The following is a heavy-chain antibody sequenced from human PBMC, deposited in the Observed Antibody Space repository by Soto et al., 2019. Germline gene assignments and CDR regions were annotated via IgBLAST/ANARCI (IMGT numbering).Heavy chain of an antibody. D-gene: IGHD1-20*01. V-gene: IGHV1-3*01. J-gene: IGHJ4*02. Sequence: QVQLVQSGAGVKEPGASVKVSCKASGYSFTRYAMHWVRQAPGQRLEWMGWINAGTGSTIYSQEFQGRVTITLDTSATTAYMELSSLRSDETAMYYCARETYNRLDSWGQGILVTVSS. CDR1: GYSFTRYA. CDR2: INAGTGST. CDR3: ARETYNRLDS.